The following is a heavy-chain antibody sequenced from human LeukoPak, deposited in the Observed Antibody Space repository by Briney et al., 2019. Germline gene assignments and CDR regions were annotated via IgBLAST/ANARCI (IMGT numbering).Heavy chain of an antibody. CDR1: GGSFSGYY. Sequence: SETLSLTCAVYGGSFSGYYWSWIRQPPGKGLEWIGEINHSGSTNYNPSLKSRVTISVDTSKNQFSLKLSSATAADTAVYYCATHSYCSGTSCYARYYYYMDVWGKGTTVTVSS. V-gene: IGHV4-34*01. CDR2: INHSGST. CDR3: ATHSYCSGTSCYARYYYYMDV. D-gene: IGHD2-2*01. J-gene: IGHJ6*03.